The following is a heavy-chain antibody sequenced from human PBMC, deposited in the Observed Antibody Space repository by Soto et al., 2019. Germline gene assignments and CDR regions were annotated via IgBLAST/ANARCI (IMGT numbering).Heavy chain of an antibody. CDR2: IYSSGNT. CDR3: ARNSDYDLGSGYSFDY. J-gene: IGHJ4*02. V-gene: IGHV4-59*01. CDR1: GGSITSFH. Sequence: SETLSLTCTVSGGSITSFHWSWIRQPPGKGLEWIGYIYSSGNTIYNPSLKSRVTMSVDTSKNQFSLKLSSVTAADTAVYYCARNSDYDLGSGYSFDYWGQGTLVTVSS. D-gene: IGHD5-12*01.